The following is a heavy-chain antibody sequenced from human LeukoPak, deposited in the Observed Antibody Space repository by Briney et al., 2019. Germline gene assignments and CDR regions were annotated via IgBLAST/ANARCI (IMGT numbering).Heavy chain of an antibody. J-gene: IGHJ3*02. CDR1: GYTLTELS. CDR3: ATGWGIAARRGRAFDI. V-gene: IGHV1-24*01. Sequence: ASVKVSCKVSGYTLTELSMHWVRQAPGKGLEWMGGFDPEDGETIYAQKFQGRVTMTEDTSTDTAYMELSSLRSEDTAVYYCATGWGIAARRGRAFDIWGQGTMVTVSS. CDR2: FDPEDGET. D-gene: IGHD6-6*01.